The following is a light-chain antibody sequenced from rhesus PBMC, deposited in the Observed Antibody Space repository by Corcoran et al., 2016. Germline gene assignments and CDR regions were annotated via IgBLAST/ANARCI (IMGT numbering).Light chain of an antibody. Sequence: DIQMTQSPSSLSASVGDTVTITCRASQSISSWLAWYQQKQGKAPKLLIYKASSLQSGVPSRFSGRGSGTDFTLTISSLQPEDFATYYCLQYSSSPLTFGPGTKLDIK. CDR3: LQYSSSPLT. CDR2: KAS. J-gene: IGKJ3*01. CDR1: QSISSW. V-gene: IGKV1-22*01.